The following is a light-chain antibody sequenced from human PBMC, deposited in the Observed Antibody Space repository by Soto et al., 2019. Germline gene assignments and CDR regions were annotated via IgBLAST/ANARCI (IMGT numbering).Light chain of an antibody. J-gene: IGLJ3*02. V-gene: IGLV2-8*01. CDR1: SSDVGGYNY. CDR3: SSYAGSNNLV. CDR2: EVS. Sequence: QSALTQPPSASGSPGQSVTISCTGTSSDVGGYNYVSWYQQHPGKAPKLMIYEVSERPSGVPDRFSGSKSGNTASLTVSGLQADDEDDYYCSSYAGSNNLVFGGGTKVTVL.